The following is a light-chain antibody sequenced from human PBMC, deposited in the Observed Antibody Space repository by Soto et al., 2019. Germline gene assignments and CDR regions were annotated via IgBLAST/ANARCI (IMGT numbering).Light chain of an antibody. CDR1: QSVSSR. CDR3: QQYVTSAIN. Sequence: EIVLTHSPGTLSFSPVERATLSSRATQSVSSRLAWYQQKPGQAPRLLISGASSRATGIPDRFSGSGSGTDFTLTISRLEPEDFALYYCQQYVTSAINFGQGTRLEIK. V-gene: IGKV3-20*01. CDR2: GAS. J-gene: IGKJ5*01.